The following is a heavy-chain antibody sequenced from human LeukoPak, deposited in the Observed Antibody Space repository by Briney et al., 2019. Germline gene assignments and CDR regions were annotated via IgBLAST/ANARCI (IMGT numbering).Heavy chain of an antibody. CDR1: GFTFNKYW. CDR3: VGGGQPFDY. D-gene: IGHD1-1*01. J-gene: IGHJ4*02. CDR2: INQGGSEK. Sequence: GGSLRLSCAASGFTFNKYWMSWVGQAPGKGLEWVANINQGGSEKYYVDSVKGRFTIYRDNAKKSLYLQMNSLRAEDTAVYYCVGGGQPFDYWGQGTLITVSS. V-gene: IGHV3-7*01.